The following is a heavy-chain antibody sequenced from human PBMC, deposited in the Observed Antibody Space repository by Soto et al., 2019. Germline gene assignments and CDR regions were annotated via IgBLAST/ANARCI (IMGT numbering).Heavy chain of an antibody. CDR1: GYSFTSYW. V-gene: IGHV5-51*01. CDR3: ARVDTAMVQQYYYYGMDV. Sequence: GESLKISCKGSGYSFTSYWIGWVRQMPGKGLEWMGIIYPGDSDTRYSPSFQGQVTISADKSISTAYLQWSSLKASDTAMYYCARVDTAMVQQYYYYGMDVWGQGTTVTVSS. J-gene: IGHJ6*02. D-gene: IGHD5-18*01. CDR2: IYPGDSDT.